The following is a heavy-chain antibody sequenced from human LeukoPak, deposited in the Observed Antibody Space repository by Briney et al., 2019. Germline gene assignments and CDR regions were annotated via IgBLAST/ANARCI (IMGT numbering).Heavy chain of an antibody. Sequence: ASVKVSCKASGYTFTSYGLSWVRQAPGQGLEWMGWISAYNGNTNYAQKLQGRVTMTTDTSTSTAYMELRSLRSDDTAVYYCARESWILTGYSVDYWGQGTLVTVSS. J-gene: IGHJ4*02. CDR2: ISAYNGNT. V-gene: IGHV1-18*04. CDR3: ARESWILTGYSVDY. D-gene: IGHD3-9*01. CDR1: GYTFTSYG.